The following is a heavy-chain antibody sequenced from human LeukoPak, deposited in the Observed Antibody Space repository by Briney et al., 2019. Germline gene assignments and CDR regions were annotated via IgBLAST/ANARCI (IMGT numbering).Heavy chain of an antibody. J-gene: IGHJ4*02. V-gene: IGHV3-23*01. D-gene: IGHD4-17*01. CDR3: AKDQSSDYGDYLGSFDY. CDR1: GFTFSGYA. Sequence: GGSLRLSCAASGFTFSGYAMSWVRQAPGKGLEWVSAISGSGGSTYYADSVKGRFTISRDNSKNTLYLQMNSLRAEDTAIYYCAKDQSSDYGDYLGSFDYWGQGTLVTVSS. CDR2: ISGSGGST.